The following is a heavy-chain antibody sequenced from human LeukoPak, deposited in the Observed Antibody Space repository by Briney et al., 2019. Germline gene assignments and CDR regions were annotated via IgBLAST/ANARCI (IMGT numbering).Heavy chain of an antibody. V-gene: IGHV3-53*01. CDR2: IYSGGST. Sequence: GGSLRLSCAASGFAVSSNYMSWVRQAPGKGLVWVSVIYSGGSTYYADSVKGRFTISRDNSKNTLYLQMNSLRAEDTAVYYCARDLWGYYYMDVWGKGTTVTISS. D-gene: IGHD1-26*01. J-gene: IGHJ6*03. CDR3: ARDLWGYYYMDV. CDR1: GFAVSSNY.